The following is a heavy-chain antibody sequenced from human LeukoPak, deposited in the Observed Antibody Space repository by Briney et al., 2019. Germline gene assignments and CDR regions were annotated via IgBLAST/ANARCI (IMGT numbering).Heavy chain of an antibody. CDR1: GFTFSSYA. V-gene: IGHV3-23*01. CDR3: TTDQRIVVVGGNYFDY. J-gene: IGHJ4*02. CDR2: ISGSGGST. D-gene: IGHD3-22*01. Sequence: GGSLRLSCAASGFTFSSYAMSWVRQAPGKGLEWVSAISGSGGSTYYADSVKGRFTISRDDSKNTLYLQMNSLKTEDTAVYYCTTDQRIVVVGGNYFDYWGQGTLVTVSS.